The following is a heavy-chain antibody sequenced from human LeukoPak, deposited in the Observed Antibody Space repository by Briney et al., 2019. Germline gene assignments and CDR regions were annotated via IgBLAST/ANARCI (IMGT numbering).Heavy chain of an antibody. Sequence: ASVKVSCKASGHTFTNYYIHWVRQAPGQGLEWMGWINSNRGGTNYAQKFQGRVTMTRDTSISTAYMELRSVRSDDTAVYYCVRDHGDDAFDIWGPGTMVTVSS. V-gene: IGHV1-2*02. CDR1: GHTFTNYY. CDR3: VRDHGDDAFDI. D-gene: IGHD3-3*01. J-gene: IGHJ3*02. CDR2: INSNRGGT.